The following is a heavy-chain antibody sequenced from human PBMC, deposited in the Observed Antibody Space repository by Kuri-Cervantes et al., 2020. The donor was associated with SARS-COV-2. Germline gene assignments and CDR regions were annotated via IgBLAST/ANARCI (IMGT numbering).Heavy chain of an antibody. Sequence: ASVKVSCKASGYTFTSYGISWVRQAPGQGLEWMGWISAYNGNTNYAQKLQGRVTMTIDTSTSTAYMELRSLRSDDTAVYYCARDFGGPGYLPAVGFDYWGQGTLVTVSS. CDR1: GYTFTSYG. D-gene: IGHD1-1*01. V-gene: IGHV1-18*01. J-gene: IGHJ4*02. CDR3: ARDFGGPGYLPAVGFDY. CDR2: ISAYNGNT.